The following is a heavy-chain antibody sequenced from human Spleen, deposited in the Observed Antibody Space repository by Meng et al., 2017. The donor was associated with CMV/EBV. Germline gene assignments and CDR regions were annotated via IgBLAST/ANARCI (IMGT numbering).Heavy chain of an antibody. CDR1: GFTFSSYE. CDR3: ARGDYDFWSGHATTKADY. V-gene: IGHV3-48*03. CDR2: ISSSGSTI. D-gene: IGHD3-3*01. J-gene: IGHJ4*02. Sequence: GGSLRLSCAASGFTFSSYEMNWVRQAPGKGLEWVSYISSSGSTIYYADSVKGRFTISRDNAKNSLYLQMNSLRAEDTAVYYCARGDYDFWSGHATTKADYWGQGTLVTVSS.